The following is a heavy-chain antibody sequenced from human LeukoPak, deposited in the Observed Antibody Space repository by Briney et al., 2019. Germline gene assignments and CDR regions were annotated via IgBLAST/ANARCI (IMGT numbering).Heavy chain of an antibody. D-gene: IGHD2-2*02. CDR1: GGSFSGYY. V-gene: IGHV4-34*01. CDR3: AREGYCSSTNCYNFNY. Sequence: SSQTLSLTCAVYGGSFSGYYWSWIRQPPGKGLEWIGEINHSGSTNYNPSLKSRVTISLDTSKNQISLKLSSVTAADTAVYYCAREGYCSSTNCYNFNYWGQGTLVTVSS. J-gene: IGHJ4*02. CDR2: INHSGST.